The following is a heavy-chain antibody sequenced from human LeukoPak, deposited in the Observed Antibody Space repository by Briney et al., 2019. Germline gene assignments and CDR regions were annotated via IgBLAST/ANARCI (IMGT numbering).Heavy chain of an antibody. CDR1: GFTFSSYA. CDR3: APGLWFGDSLDP. J-gene: IGHJ5*02. V-gene: IGHV3-23*01. CDR2: ISGSGGST. Sequence: PGGSLRLSCAASGFTFSSYAMSWVRQAPGKGLEWVSGISGSGGSTYYADSVKGRFTISRDNSKNTLYLQMNSLRAEDTAVYYCAPGLWFGDSLDPWGQGTLVTVSS. D-gene: IGHD3-10*01.